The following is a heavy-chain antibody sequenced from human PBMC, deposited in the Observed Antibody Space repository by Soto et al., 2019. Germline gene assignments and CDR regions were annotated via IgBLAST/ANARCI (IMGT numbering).Heavy chain of an antibody. D-gene: IGHD6-19*01. CDR1: GLNLADAW. V-gene: IGHV3-15*01. CDR3: TPEMRHSSGWYGAFNI. J-gene: IGHJ3*02. CDR2: IKRKADGGAT. Sequence: GGSLRLSCAASGLNLADAWMSWVRQAPGKXLEWVGRIKRKADGGATDYAAPVKGRFTISRDDLENTLYLQVNSLKTEDTAVYYCTPEMRHSSGWYGAFNICGQRAMVTVSS.